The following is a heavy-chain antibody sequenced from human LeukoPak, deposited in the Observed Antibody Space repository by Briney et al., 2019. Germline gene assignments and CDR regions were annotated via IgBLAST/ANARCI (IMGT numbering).Heavy chain of an antibody. J-gene: IGHJ3*02. V-gene: IGHV4-61*02. CDR1: GGSDSCGNFY. Sequence: SEALSLTCTVSGGSDSCGNFYWTWVRQPAGNQLEWIGRSHTSGNTNHNPSLWSRVTISTDTSKNQFSLTVNFVTAADTAVYYCARDRGGDSFDIWGEGTTVTVSS. CDR2: SHTSGNT. CDR3: ARDRGGDSFDI. D-gene: IGHD2-21*01.